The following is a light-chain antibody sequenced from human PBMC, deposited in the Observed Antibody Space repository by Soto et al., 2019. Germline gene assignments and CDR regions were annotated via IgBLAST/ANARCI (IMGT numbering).Light chain of an antibody. V-gene: IGKV1-39*01. CDR2: AAS. CDR3: QQSYSTPRT. J-gene: IGKJ1*01. CDR1: QSISSY. Sequence: DIQMTQSPSSLSASVGDRVTITCRASQSISSYLNWYQQKPGKAPKLLIYAASSLQSGVPSRFSGSGSETDFTLTISSLQPEDFATYYCQQSYSTPRTFDQGTKVEIK.